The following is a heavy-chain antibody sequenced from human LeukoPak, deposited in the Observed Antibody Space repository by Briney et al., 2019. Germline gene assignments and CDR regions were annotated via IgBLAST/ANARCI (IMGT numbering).Heavy chain of an antibody. CDR2: IFHSGST. CDR1: GGSNSSGGYS. V-gene: IGHV4-30-2*01. J-gene: IGHJ5*02. D-gene: IGHD5-12*01. Sequence: SETLSLTCAVSGGSNSSGGYSWSWIRQPPGKGLEWIGYIFHSGSTYYNPSLESRATISVDRSKNQFSLKLSSLTAADTAVYFCARDGVRRGHEFDPWGQGTLVTVSS. CDR3: ARDGVRRGHEFDP.